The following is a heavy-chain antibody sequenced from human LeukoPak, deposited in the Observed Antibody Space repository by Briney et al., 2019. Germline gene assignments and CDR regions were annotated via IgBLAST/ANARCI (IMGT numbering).Heavy chain of an antibody. CDR3: ARAIHDSSGYYYFDY. J-gene: IGHJ4*02. V-gene: IGHV1-2*06. CDR2: INPNSGGT. D-gene: IGHD3-22*01. Sequence: GASVKVSCKASGYTFTGYYMHWVRQAPGQGLEWMGRINPNSGGTNYAQKFQVRVTMTRDTSISTAYMELSRLRSDDTAVYYCARAIHDSSGYYYFDYWGQGTLVTVSS. CDR1: GYTFTGYY.